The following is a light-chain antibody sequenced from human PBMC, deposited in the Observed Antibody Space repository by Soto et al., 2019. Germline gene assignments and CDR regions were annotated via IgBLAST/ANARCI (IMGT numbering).Light chain of an antibody. Sequence: DLVMTQSPLSLPVTPGEPASISCSSSQSLLQSNGYNYLDWYLQKPGQSPQLLIYFGSYRASGVPDRFSGSGSGTDSTLKIRRVEAEDVVVYYCMQSQQSPPTFGQGTKVEI. CDR1: QSLLQSNGYNY. J-gene: IGKJ1*01. V-gene: IGKV2-28*01. CDR3: MQSQQSPPT. CDR2: FGS.